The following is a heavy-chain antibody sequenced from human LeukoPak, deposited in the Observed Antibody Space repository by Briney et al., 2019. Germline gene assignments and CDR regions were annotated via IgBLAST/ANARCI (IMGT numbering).Heavy chain of an antibody. J-gene: IGHJ4*02. Sequence: ASGKVSCKASGYSFTSNYIHWVRQAPGQGLEWMGMIYPRDGSTSYAQKFQGRVTVTRYTSTSTVNMEVSGLRYEATVVYYCERDQEAFEYWGKGTLVTVSS. CDR3: ERDQEAFEY. V-gene: IGHV1-46*01. CDR2: IYPRDGST. CDR1: GYSFTSNY.